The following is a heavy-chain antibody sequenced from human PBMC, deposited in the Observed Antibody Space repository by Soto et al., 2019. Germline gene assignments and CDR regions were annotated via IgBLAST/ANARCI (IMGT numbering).Heavy chain of an antibody. CDR1: GYIFTNYY. J-gene: IGHJ4*02. CDR2: INPNGGRT. V-gene: IGHV1-46*01. CDR3: ARDPYYDNTPLEAFFDF. D-gene: IGHD3-22*01. Sequence: ASVKVSCKASGYIFTNYYFHWVRQAPGQGLEWMGMINPNGGRTTYAQNFRDRVRMTSDTSTNTIYMELDSLRSDDTATYYCARDPYYDNTPLEAFFDFWGQGTLVTVSS.